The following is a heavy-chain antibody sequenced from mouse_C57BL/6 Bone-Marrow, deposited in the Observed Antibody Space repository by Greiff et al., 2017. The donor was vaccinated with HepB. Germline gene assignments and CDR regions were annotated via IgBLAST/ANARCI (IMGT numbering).Heavy chain of an antibody. CDR1: GYTFTSYG. V-gene: IGHV1-81*01. J-gene: IGHJ4*01. CDR2: IYPRSGNT. Sequence: QVHVKQSGAELARPGASVKLSCTASGYTFTSYGISWVKQRTGQGLEWIGEIYPRSGNTYYNEKFKGKATLTADKSSSTAYMELRSLTSEDSAVYFCARGVTTVVARYAMDYGGQGTSVTVSS. D-gene: IGHD1-1*01. CDR3: ARGVTTVVARYAMDY.